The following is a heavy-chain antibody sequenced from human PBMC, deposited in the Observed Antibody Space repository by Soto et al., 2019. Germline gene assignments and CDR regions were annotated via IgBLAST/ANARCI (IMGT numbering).Heavy chain of an antibody. D-gene: IGHD3-3*01. J-gene: IGHJ3*02. Sequence: QITLKESGPPLVKPTQTLTLTCTFSGFSLSTSGVGVGWIRQPPGKALEWLALIYWNDDKRYSPSLKSRLTITKDTSKNQVVLTMTNMDPVDTATYYCAHRGLRFLEWPFGGAFDIWGQGTMVTVSS. CDR2: IYWNDDK. CDR3: AHRGLRFLEWPFGGAFDI. CDR1: GFSLSTSGVG. V-gene: IGHV2-5*01.